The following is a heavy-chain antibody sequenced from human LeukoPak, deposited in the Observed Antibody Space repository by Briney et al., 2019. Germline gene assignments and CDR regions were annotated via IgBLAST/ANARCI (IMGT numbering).Heavy chain of an antibody. D-gene: IGHD6-6*01. J-gene: IGHJ4*02. CDR3: AREGIAARPFDY. V-gene: IGHV4-30-2*01. CDR2: IYHSGST. CDR1: GGSISSGGYS. Sequence: SQTLSLTCAVSGGSISSGGYSWSWIRQPPGKGLEWIGYIYHSGSTYYNPSLKSRVTISVDRSKNQFSLKLSSVTAADTAVYYCAREGIAARPFDYWGQGTLVTVSS.